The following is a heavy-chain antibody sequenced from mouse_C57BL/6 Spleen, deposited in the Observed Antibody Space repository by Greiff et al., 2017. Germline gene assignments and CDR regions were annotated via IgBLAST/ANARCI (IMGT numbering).Heavy chain of an antibody. D-gene: IGHD2-4*01. V-gene: IGHV1-61*01. J-gene: IGHJ3*01. Sequence: QVQLQQPGAELVRPGSSVKLSCKASGYTFTSYWMDWVKQRPGQGLAWIGNIYPSDSETHYNQKFKDKATLTVDKSSSTAYMQLSSLTSEDSAVYDCARRTIYYDYAAYWGQGTLVTVSA. CDR1: GYTFTSYW. CDR2: IYPSDSET. CDR3: ARRTIYYDYAAY.